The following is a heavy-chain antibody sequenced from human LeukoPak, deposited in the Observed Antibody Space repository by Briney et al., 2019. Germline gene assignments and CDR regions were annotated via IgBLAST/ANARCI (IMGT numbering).Heavy chain of an antibody. Sequence: GGSLRLSCAASGFTFSSYSMNWVRQAPGKGLEWVSLISSSSSYIYYADSVKGRFTISRDNAKNSLYLQMNSLRAEDTAVYYCAREGYYDSSGYPGSGYFDYWGQGTLVSVSS. CDR1: GFTFSSYS. D-gene: IGHD3-22*01. J-gene: IGHJ4*02. CDR2: ISSSSSYI. CDR3: AREGYYDSSGYPGSGYFDY. V-gene: IGHV3-21*01.